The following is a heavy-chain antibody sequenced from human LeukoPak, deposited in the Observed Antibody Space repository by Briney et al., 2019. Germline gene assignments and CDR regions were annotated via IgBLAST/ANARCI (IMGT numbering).Heavy chain of an antibody. CDR2: ISASSTTI. Sequence: GGSLRLSCAASGFTFSSYSMNWVRQAPGKRLEGVSYISASSTTIYYADSVKGRFTISRDNAKNSLYLQMNSLRAEDTAVYYCARAWREAAAFVYFHHWGQGTLVTVSS. D-gene: IGHD6-13*01. CDR1: GFTFSSYS. V-gene: IGHV3-48*01. CDR3: ARAWREAAAFVYFHH. J-gene: IGHJ1*01.